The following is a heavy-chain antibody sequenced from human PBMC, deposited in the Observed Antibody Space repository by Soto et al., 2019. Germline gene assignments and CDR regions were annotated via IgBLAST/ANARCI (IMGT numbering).Heavy chain of an antibody. J-gene: IGHJ3*02. CDR2: IYWNDDK. V-gene: IGHV2-5*01. D-gene: IGHD3-22*01. CDR1: GLSLSTSGVG. Sequence: QITLKESGPTLVKPTQTLTLTCTFSGLSLSTSGVGIGWIRQPPSKPLEWLALIYWNDDKRYSPSRKSRLTITKHTSKNQVVLTMTNRDPVDTATYYCAHASDYYDSSGYPAFDIWGQGTMVTVSS. CDR3: AHASDYYDSSGYPAFDI.